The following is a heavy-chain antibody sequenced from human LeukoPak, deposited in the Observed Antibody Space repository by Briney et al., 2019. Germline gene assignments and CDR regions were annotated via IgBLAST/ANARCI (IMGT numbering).Heavy chain of an antibody. J-gene: IGHJ4*02. V-gene: IGHV3-23*01. D-gene: IGHD4-23*01. CDR2: ISGSGGST. CDR3: AKRKVYGGNAPYYFDY. Sequence: GGSLRLSCAASGFTISSYAMSWVRQAPGKGLEWDSAISGSGGSTYYADSVKGRFTISRDNSKNTLYLQMNSLRAEDTAVYYCAKRKVYGGNAPYYFDYWGQGTLVTVSS. CDR1: GFTISSYA.